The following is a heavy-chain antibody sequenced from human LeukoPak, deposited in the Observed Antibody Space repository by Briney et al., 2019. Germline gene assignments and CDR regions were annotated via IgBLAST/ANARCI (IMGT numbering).Heavy chain of an antibody. CDR1: GYTLSKLS. Sequence: ASVKVSCKIFGYTLSKLSIHWVRQAPGGELEWMGGFNPEYRETTYIQRFQDRVTMTEDIPTDTAYMELSSLRSEDTAVYYCTTGTFYSGSGAYLNYFDPWGQGTLVTVSS. J-gene: IGHJ4*02. D-gene: IGHD3-22*01. CDR3: TTGTFYSGSGAYLNYFDP. V-gene: IGHV1-24*01. CDR2: FNPEYRET.